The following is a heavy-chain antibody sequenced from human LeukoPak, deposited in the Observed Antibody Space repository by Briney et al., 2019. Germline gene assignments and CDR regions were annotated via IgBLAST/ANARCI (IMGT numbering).Heavy chain of an antibody. V-gene: IGHV4-38-2*02. J-gene: IGHJ6*04. CDR3: AREVGCSGGSCYPYYYYYYGMDV. CDR1: GYSISSGYY. Sequence: SETLSLTCAVSGYSISSGYYWGWIRQPPGKGLEWIGSIYHSGSTYYNPSLKGRVTISVDTSKNQFSLKLSSVTAADTAVYYCAREVGCSGGSCYPYYYYYYGMDVWGKGTTVTVSS. CDR2: IYHSGST. D-gene: IGHD2-15*01.